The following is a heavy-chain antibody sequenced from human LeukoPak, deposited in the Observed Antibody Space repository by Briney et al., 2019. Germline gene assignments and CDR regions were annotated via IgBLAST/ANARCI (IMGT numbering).Heavy chain of an antibody. CDR2: IKSKSDGETT. J-gene: IGHJ5*02. Sequence: GGSLRLPCAASGFTSINAWMSWVRQAPGKGLEWVGRIKSKSDGETTDYAAPVKGRFTISRDDLDKMVYLQMNSLKTEDTAIYYCTTDWGLPNCGGDCYLPWGQGTLVTVSS. V-gene: IGHV3-15*01. CDR3: TTDWGLPNCGGDCYLP. CDR1: GFTSINAW. D-gene: IGHD2-21*02.